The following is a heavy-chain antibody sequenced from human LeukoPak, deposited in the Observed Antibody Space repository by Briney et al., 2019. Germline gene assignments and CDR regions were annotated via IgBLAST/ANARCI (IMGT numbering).Heavy chain of an antibody. Sequence: PGGSLRLSCVDSGFTFTNAWMSWVRQAPGKGLEWIGRIKSKTDGETTNYAEPVRGRFTISRDDSKSAVYLQMNRLKIEDTAVYYCTTDLGTYYHGSQRLIPIDYWGQGTLVTVSS. V-gene: IGHV3-15*01. J-gene: IGHJ4*02. CDR2: IKSKTDGETT. CDR1: GFTFTNAW. D-gene: IGHD3-10*01. CDR3: TTDLGTYYHGSQRLIPIDY.